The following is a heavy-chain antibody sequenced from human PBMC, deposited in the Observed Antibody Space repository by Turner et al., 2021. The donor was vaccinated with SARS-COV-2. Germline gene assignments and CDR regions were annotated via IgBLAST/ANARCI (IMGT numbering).Heavy chain of an antibody. Sequence: QVQLVQSGAEVKKPGASVKVPGKVSGYTLTELSMHWVRQAPGKGLEWMGGFDPEDGETIYAQKYQGRVTMTEDTSTDTAYMDLSSLRSEDTAVYYCATGTAVAGTSKNYYYYYGMDVWGQGTTVTVSS. CDR1: GYTLTELS. D-gene: IGHD6-19*01. V-gene: IGHV1-24*01. CDR2: FDPEDGET. J-gene: IGHJ6*02. CDR3: ATGTAVAGTSKNYYYYYGMDV.